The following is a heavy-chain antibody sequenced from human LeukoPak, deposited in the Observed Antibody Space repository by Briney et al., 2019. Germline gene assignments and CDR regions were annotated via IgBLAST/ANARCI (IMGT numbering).Heavy chain of an antibody. V-gene: IGHV3-48*03. Sequence: PGGSLRLSCAASGFTFSSYEMNWVRQAPGKGLEWVSCISSGSTIYYADSVKGRFTISRDNAKNSLYLQMNSLRAEDTAVYYCARSFLKYYYDSSGLFDYWGQGTLVTVSS. CDR3: ARSFLKYYYDSSGLFDY. CDR2: ISSGSTI. J-gene: IGHJ4*02. D-gene: IGHD3-22*01. CDR1: GFTFSSYE.